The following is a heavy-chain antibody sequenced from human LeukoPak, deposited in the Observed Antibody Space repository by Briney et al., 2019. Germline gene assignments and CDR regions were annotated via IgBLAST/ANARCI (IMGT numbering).Heavy chain of an antibody. CDR2: ISSSSSYI. CDR3: ARDNYYYDSSGYYHFDY. D-gene: IGHD3-22*01. J-gene: IGHJ4*02. V-gene: IGHV3-21*01. CDR1: GFTFSSST. Sequence: GGSLRLSCVASGFTFSSSTMNWVRQAPGKGLEWVSSISSSSSYIYYADSVKGRFTISRDNAKNSLYLQMDSLRAEDTAVYYCARDNYYYDSSGYYHFDYWGQGTLVTVSS.